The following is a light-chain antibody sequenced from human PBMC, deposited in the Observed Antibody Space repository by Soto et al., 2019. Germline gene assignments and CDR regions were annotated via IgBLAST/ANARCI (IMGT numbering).Light chain of an antibody. J-gene: IGKJ4*01. CDR3: QQYGDWPLT. V-gene: IGKV3-15*01. CDR2: ASS. CDR1: QSVGSN. Sequence: EIVLTQSPATLSVSPGERATLSCRASQSVGSNFAWYQQKPGQAPRLLIFASSTRATGVPARFSGSGSGTEFTLTISNLQSEDFAVYYCQQYGDWPLTFGGGAKVEIE.